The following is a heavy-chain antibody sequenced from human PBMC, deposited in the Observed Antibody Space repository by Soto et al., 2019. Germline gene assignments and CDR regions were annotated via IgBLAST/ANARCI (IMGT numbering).Heavy chain of an antibody. Sequence: SETLSLTCTASGDSISNGDYYWSWIRQPPGRGLAWIEYIDSSGSTYYNPSLKSRLTMSVDMSKNQFSLRLTSVTAADTAVYYCASRYLYWGQGLLVTVSS. CDR3: ASRYLY. CDR2: IDSSGST. CDR1: GDSISNGDYY. J-gene: IGHJ4*02. D-gene: IGHD3-16*02. V-gene: IGHV4-30-4*01.